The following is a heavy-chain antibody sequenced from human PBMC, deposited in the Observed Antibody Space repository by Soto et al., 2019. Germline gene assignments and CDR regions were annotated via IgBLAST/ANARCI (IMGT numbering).Heavy chain of an antibody. CDR2: IYSGGST. D-gene: IGHD6-13*01. J-gene: IGHJ4*02. V-gene: IGHV3-53*04. Sequence: GGSLRLSCAASGFTVSSNYMSWVRQAPGKGLEWVLVIYSGGSTYYADSVKGRFTISRHNSKNTLYLQMNSLRAEDTAVYYCARMLAAAGTNYFDYWGQGTLVTVSS. CDR1: GFTVSSNY. CDR3: ARMLAAAGTNYFDY.